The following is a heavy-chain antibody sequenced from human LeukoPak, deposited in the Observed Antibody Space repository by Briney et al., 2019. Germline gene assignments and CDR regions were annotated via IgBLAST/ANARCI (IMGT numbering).Heavy chain of an antibody. CDR3: ARYDSSAIYGGGFDI. V-gene: IGHV4-61*08. CDR2: IYYSGST. Sequence: EPSQTLSLTCTVSGGSISSGGYYWSWIRQPPGKGLEWIGYIYYSGSTNYNPSLKSRVTISVETSKKQFSLKLSSVTAADTAVYYCARYDSSAIYGGGFDIWGQGTMVTVSS. CDR1: GGSISSGGYY. J-gene: IGHJ3*02. D-gene: IGHD3-22*01.